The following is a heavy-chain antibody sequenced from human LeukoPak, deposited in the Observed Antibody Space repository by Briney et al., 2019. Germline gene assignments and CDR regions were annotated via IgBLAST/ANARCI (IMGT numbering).Heavy chain of an antibody. CDR1: GGSISSYY. J-gene: IGHJ4*02. CDR2: IYYSGST. CDR3: ARSDVDTAIAYYFDY. D-gene: IGHD5-18*01. Sequence: SETLSLTCTVSGGSISSYYWSWIRQPPGKGLEWIGYIYYSGSTNYNPSLKSRVTISVDTSKNQFSLKLSSVTAADTAVYYCARSDVDTAIAYYFDYWGQGTLVTVSS. V-gene: IGHV4-59*01.